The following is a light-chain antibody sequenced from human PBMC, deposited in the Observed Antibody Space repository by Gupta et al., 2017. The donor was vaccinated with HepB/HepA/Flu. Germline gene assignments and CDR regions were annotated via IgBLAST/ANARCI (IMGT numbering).Light chain of an antibody. CDR2: DVR. CDR1: SSDVGSNNY. J-gene: IGLJ1*01. V-gene: IGLV2-14*03. Sequence: QSALTQPASVSGSPGQSITISCTGTSSDVGSNNYVSWYQQHPGKAPRLMIYDVRHRPSGISDRFSGSKSDNTASLTISGLQAEDEADYYCLSYTGSSTYVFGTGTKVTVL. CDR3: LSYTGSSTYV.